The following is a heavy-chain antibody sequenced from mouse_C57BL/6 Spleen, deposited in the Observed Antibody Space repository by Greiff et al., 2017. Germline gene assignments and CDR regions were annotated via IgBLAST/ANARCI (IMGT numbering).Heavy chain of an antibody. CDR1: GYTFTSYD. V-gene: IGHV1-85*01. D-gene: IGHD1-1*01. J-gene: IGHJ2*01. CDR3: ARGDYYGSRGPDY. CDR2: IYPRDGST. Sequence: VQVVESGPELVKPGASVKLSCKASGYTFTSYDINWVKQRPGQGLEWIGWIYPRDGSTKYNAKFKGKATLTVDTSSSTAYMELHSLTSEDSAVYFCARGDYYGSRGPDYWGQGTTRTVSS.